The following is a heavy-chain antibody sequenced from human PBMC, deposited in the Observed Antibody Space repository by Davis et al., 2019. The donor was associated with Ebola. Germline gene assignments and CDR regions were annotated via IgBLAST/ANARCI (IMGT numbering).Heavy chain of an antibody. Sequence: GESLKISCAASGFTFSSYGMHWVRQAPGKGLEWVSVIYSGGSTYYADSVKGRFTISRDNSKNTLYLQMNSLRAEDTAVYYCARGRGYFDYWGQGTLVTVSS. D-gene: IGHD3-10*01. CDR1: GFTFSSYG. J-gene: IGHJ4*02. V-gene: IGHV3-53*01. CDR2: IYSGGST. CDR3: ARGRGYFDY.